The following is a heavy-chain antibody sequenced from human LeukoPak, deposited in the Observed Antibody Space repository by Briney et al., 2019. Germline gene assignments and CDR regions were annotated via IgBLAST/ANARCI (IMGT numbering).Heavy chain of an antibody. CDR1: GGTFSSYA. Sequence: ASVKVSCKASGGTFSSYAISWVRQAPGQGLEWMGGIIPIFGTANYAQKFQGRVTITADESTSTAYMELSSLRSEDTAVYYCARGGYSSGWYFYWGQGTLVTVSS. D-gene: IGHD6-19*01. J-gene: IGHJ4*02. V-gene: IGHV1-69*13. CDR2: IIPIFGTA. CDR3: ARGGYSSGWYFY.